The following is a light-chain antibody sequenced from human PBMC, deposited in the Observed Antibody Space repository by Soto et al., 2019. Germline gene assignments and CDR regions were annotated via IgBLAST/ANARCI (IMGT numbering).Light chain of an antibody. CDR1: QYINTR. CDR2: QTS. Sequence: EIVLTRSPATLSSFPGDRITLSCRASQYINTRLAWYQHRPGQAPRLLIYQTSIRAAGIPARFSASGSGTDFTLTISRLEPEDFAVYYCQQYGSSPITFGQGTRLGIK. CDR3: QQYGSSPIT. V-gene: IGKV3-20*01. J-gene: IGKJ5*01.